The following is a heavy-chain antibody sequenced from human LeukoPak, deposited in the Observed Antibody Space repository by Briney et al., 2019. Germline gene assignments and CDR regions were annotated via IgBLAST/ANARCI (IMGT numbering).Heavy chain of an antibody. Sequence: PSETLSLTCAVSSYSLRSGYYWGWIRQPPGKGLEWIGSIYHSGSTYYTPSLKSRVTISVDTSKNQFSLKLSSVTAADTAVYYCASWRSYYDILTGYYPPQAADDYWGQGTLVTVSS. D-gene: IGHD3-9*01. CDR3: ASWRSYYDILTGYYPPQAADDY. CDR2: IYHSGST. J-gene: IGHJ4*02. V-gene: IGHV4-38-2*01. CDR1: SYSLRSGYY.